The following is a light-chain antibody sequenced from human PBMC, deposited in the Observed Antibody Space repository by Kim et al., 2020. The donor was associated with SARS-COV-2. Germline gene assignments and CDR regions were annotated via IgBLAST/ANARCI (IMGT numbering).Light chain of an antibody. CDR2: DTS. CDR1: QSVGTF. Sequence: LSPGERATLSCRASQSVGTFLAWYQQKPGQPPRLLIYDTSNRATGIPARFSGSGSGTDFTLTISSLEPEDFAFYYCQQRSNWPLTFGGGTKVDIK. J-gene: IGKJ4*01. CDR3: QQRSNWPLT. V-gene: IGKV3-11*01.